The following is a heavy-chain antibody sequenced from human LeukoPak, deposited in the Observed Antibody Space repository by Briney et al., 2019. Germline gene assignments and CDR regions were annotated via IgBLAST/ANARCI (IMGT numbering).Heavy chain of an antibody. CDR1: GFTFSGSA. CDR3: VRDHDCKRITCYGESDH. J-gene: IGHJ4*02. D-gene: IGHD4-17*01. Sequence: GGSLRLSCAASGFTFSGSAMHWVRQASGKGLEWVGRIRSKANSYATAYAASVKGRFTISRDDSKNTAYLQMNSLKTEDTAVYYCVRDHDCKRITCYGESDHWGQGTLVAVSS. V-gene: IGHV3-73*01. CDR2: IRSKANSYAT.